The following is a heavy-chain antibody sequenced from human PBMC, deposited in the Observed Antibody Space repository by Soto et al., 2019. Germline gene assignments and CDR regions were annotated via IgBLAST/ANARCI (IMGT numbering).Heavy chain of an antibody. V-gene: IGHV2-5*02. D-gene: IGHD1-1*01. CDR2: IYWDDNK. CDR3: AKDGSNCPIDY. Sequence: SGPTLVNPTQTLTLTCTFSGFSLSTSGVGVGWIRQPPGKALEWLALIYWDDNKRYSPSLKSRLTITKNTVYLQLNSLRGGDTAIYYCAKDGSNCPIDYWGQGTRVTVSS. CDR1: GFSLSTSGVG. J-gene: IGHJ4*02.